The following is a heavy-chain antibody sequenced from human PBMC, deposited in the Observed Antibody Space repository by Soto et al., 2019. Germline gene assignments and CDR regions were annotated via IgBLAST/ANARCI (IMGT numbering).Heavy chain of an antibody. CDR2: IYSGGST. Sequence: GESLKISCAASGFTVSSNYMSWVRQAPGKGLEWVSVIYSGGSTYYADSVKGRFTISRHNSKNTLYLQMNSLRAEDTAVYYCARDRGYSGSYYDAFDIWGQGTMVTVSS. D-gene: IGHD1-26*01. CDR3: ARDRGYSGSYYDAFDI. CDR1: GFTVSSNY. V-gene: IGHV3-66*01. J-gene: IGHJ3*02.